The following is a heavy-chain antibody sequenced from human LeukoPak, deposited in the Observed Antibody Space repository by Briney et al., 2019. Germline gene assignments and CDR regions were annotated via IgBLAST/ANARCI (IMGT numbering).Heavy chain of an antibody. J-gene: IGHJ5*02. CDR1: GFTFSSYA. D-gene: IGHD2-2*01. V-gene: IGHV3-23*01. CDR3: AKDGGFIVVVPEATFDP. Sequence: PGGSLRLSCAASGFTFSSYAMSWVRQAPGKGLEWVSAISGSGGSTYYADSVKGRFTISRDNPKNTLYLQMNSLRAEDTAVYYCAKDGGFIVVVPEATFDPWGQGTLVTVSS. CDR2: ISGSGGST.